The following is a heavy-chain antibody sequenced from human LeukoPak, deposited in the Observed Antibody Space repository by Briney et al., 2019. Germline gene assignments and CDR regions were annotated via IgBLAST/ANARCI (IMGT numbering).Heavy chain of an antibody. D-gene: IGHD2-21*01. CDR2: TYYLSKWYN. Sequence: SQTLSLTCAVAGDSVSISSGAWCWIRQSPSRGLEWLGRTYYLSKWYNEYAVPVKSRIPINADTSRNQFFLQLIAVTTEDTALYFCARGHHSGRHFDLWGRGTLVTVSS. CDR1: GDSVSISSGA. J-gene: IGHJ2*01. CDR3: ARGHHSGRHFDL. V-gene: IGHV6-1*01.